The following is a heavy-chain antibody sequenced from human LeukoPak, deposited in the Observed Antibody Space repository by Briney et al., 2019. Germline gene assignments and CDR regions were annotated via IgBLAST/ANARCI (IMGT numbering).Heavy chain of an antibody. V-gene: IGHV1-8*01. CDR1: GYIFTSYD. CDR3: ARKLSGYSSGWYPDY. CDR2: IYPKNGKT. J-gene: IGHJ4*01. Sequence: ASVNVSCKSSGYIFTSYDINWAGQARGQGVEWVGWIYPKNGKTGYAEKFQSRVTLTTDMTTNTAYIEMDNLTSDDTAVYFCARKLSGYSSGWYPDYWGHGSLVIVSS. D-gene: IGHD6-19*01.